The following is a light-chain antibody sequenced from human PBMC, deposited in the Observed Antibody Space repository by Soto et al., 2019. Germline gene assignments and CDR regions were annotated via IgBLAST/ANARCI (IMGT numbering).Light chain of an antibody. CDR3: QAPRT. J-gene: IGKJ1*01. Sequence: DIQMTQSPSTLSASVGDRVTITCRASQSISSWLAWYQQKPGKAPKLLIYDDSSLESGVPSRFSGSGSGTEFTLTISSLQPDDFATYYCQAPRTFGQGTKVEIK. CDR2: DDS. V-gene: IGKV1-5*01. CDR1: QSISSW.